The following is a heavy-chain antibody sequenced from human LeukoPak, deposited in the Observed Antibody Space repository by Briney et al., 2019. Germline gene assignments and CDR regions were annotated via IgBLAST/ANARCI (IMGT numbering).Heavy chain of an antibody. V-gene: IGHV3-30-3*01. D-gene: IGHD3-3*01. CDR2: TSSDLNVK. CDR1: GFTFRNYV. J-gene: IGHJ5*02. Sequence: GGSLRLSCAASGFTFRNYVIHWVRQAPGKGLEWVAVTSSDLNVKLYADSVKGRFTISRDNAKNSLYLQMNSLRDEDTAVYYCARERQPYYDFWSGSNNWFDPWGQGTLVTVSS. CDR3: ARERQPYYDFWSGSNNWFDP.